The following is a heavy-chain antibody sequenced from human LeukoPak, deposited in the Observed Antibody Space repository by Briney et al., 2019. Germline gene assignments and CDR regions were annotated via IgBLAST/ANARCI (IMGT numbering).Heavy chain of an antibody. CDR3: ASGRGRRMDV. V-gene: IGHV3-11*06. J-gene: IGHJ6*02. Sequence: GGSLRLSCAACVYTLSDYHMICIRQAPGEGLEWVSTITSGSSYTNYGDSVKGRFTISRDNAKDSLYLQMNSLRADDTAVYYCASGRGRRMDVWGQGTTVTVSS. CDR2: ITSGSSYT. CDR1: VYTLSDYH. D-gene: IGHD1-1*01.